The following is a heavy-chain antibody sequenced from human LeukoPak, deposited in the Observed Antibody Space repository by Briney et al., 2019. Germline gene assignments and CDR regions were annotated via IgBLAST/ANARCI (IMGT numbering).Heavy chain of an antibody. Sequence: ASVKVSCKDSGGTFSSYAISWVRQAPGQGLEWMGGIIPIFGTANYAQKFQGRVTITADESTSTAYMELSSLRSEDTAVYYCARVVGATRTLDYWGQGTLVTVSS. CDR1: GGTFSSYA. CDR3: ARVVGATRTLDY. V-gene: IGHV1-69*13. CDR2: IIPIFGTA. D-gene: IGHD1-26*01. J-gene: IGHJ4*02.